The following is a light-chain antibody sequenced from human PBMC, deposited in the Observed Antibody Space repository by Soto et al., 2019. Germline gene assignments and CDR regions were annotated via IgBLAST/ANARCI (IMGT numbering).Light chain of an antibody. CDR2: GAS. CDR3: QQYNVRPLT. J-gene: IGKJ4*01. Sequence: EIVMTQSPATLSVSPGERVTLSCWASQDIRSNLAWYQQKPGQPPRLLIYGASTRATGVPARFSGSGSGTEFTLTTSSLQTEEFAVYYCQQYNVRPLTFGGGTKVEIK. V-gene: IGKV3-15*01. CDR1: QDIRSN.